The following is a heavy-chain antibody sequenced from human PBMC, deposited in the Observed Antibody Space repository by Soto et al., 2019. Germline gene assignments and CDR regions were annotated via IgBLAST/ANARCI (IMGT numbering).Heavy chain of an antibody. CDR1: GFAFSSYG. Sequence: QAQLVESGGGVVQPGRSLRLSCAASGFAFSSYGMHWVRQAPGTGLEWVAVISYDGSLQHYADSVKGRFTISRDNSKNMVLRPMGSRRAEDTPVYYCVSDRGYGHASVPYSWGQGTLVSVSS. V-gene: IGHV3-30*03. J-gene: IGHJ4*02. D-gene: IGHD5-18*01. CDR3: VSDRGYGHASVPYS. CDR2: ISYDGSLQ.